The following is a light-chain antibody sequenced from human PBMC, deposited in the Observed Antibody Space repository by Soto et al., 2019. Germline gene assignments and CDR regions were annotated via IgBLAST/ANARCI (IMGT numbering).Light chain of an antibody. J-gene: IGKJ4*01. CDR3: QQYGSSRLT. CDR1: QSVSSSY. Sequence: EIVLTQSPGTLSLSPGERATLSCRASQSVSSSYLAWYQQKPGQAPRLLIYGASSRATGIPDRFSGSGSGTDFTLTISSLEPEDFAVYYCQQYGSSRLTFGGGTKAEIK. V-gene: IGKV3-20*01. CDR2: GAS.